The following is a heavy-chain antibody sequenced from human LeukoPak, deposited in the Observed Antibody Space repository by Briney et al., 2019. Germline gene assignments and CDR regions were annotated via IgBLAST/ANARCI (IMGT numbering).Heavy chain of an antibody. D-gene: IGHD4-17*01. V-gene: IGHV1-18*01. Sequence: ASVKVSCKASGYTFTSYGITWVRQAPGQGLEWMGWISAFNGDTNYAQNFQGRVTMTTDTPTSTAYMDLGSLRSDDTAVYYCARARRGGDYDSYFDYWGQGTLVTVPS. CDR2: ISAFNGDT. J-gene: IGHJ4*02. CDR3: ARARRGGDYDSYFDY. CDR1: GYTFTSYG.